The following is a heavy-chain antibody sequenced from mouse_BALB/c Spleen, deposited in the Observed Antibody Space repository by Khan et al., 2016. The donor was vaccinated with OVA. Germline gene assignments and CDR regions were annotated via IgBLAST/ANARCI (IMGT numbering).Heavy chain of an antibody. V-gene: IGHV3-2*02. CDR3: ARSLYYSYGYALDC. J-gene: IGHJ4*01. CDR2: ISSAGGT. D-gene: IGHD2-14*01. CDR1: GYSITSDYA. Sequence: QLEESGPGLVKPSQSLSLTCTVTGYSITSDYAWNWIRQFPGNKLEWMGYISSAGGTSYNPSLKSRIFITRDTSKNQFFLQLKSLTAEDTATYYCARSLYYSYGYALDCWGRGTLVTVSS.